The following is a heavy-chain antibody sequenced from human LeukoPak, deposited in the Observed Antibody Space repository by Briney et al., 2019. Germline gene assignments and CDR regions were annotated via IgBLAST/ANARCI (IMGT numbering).Heavy chain of an antibody. CDR2: ISGSGGST. CDR3: ARDLDWGAFDA. D-gene: IGHD3-9*01. J-gene: IGHJ5*02. V-gene: IGHV3-23*01. Sequence: GGSLRLSCAASGFTFSNYALSWVRQAPGKGLEWVSDISGSGGSTYYADSVKGRFTISRDNSKNTMYLQMNSLRAEDTALYYCARDLDWGAFDAWGQGTLVTVSS. CDR1: GFTFSNYA.